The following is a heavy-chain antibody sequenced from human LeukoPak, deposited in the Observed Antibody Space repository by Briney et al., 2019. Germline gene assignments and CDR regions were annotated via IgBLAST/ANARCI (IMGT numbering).Heavy chain of an antibody. CDR2: ISYDGSKK. D-gene: IGHD1-26*01. J-gene: IGHJ4*02. CDR1: GFTFSIYG. Sequence: GGSLRLSCAASGFTFSIYGMHWVRQAPGKGLEWVAIISYDGSKKYYADSVKGRFTISRDNSKNTLYLQMNSLRAEDTAVYYCARGSLGTTTVDYWGQGTLVTVSS. CDR3: ARGSLGTTTVDY. V-gene: IGHV3-30*03.